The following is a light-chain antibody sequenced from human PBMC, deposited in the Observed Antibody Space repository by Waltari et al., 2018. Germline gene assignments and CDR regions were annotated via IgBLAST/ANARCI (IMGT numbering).Light chain of an antibody. CDR2: GAS. V-gene: IGKV3-20*01. CDR3: QQYGSSILYT. Sequence: VLTQSPGPLSLSPGETATLSCRASQRLTKFYLAWYQQKPGQAPRLLIYGASSRAAGIPERFSGSGSGTDFTLTISRLEPEDCAMYYCQQYGSSILYTFGQGTKLEIK. J-gene: IGKJ2*01. CDR1: QRLTKFY.